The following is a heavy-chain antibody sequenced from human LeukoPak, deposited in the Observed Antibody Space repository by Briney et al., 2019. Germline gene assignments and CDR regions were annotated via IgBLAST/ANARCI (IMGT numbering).Heavy chain of an antibody. D-gene: IGHD3-22*01. Sequence: PSQTLSLTCTVSGGSISSGRYYWSWIRQPAGKGLEWIGRIYTSGSTNYNPSLKSRVTISVDTSKNQFSLKLSSVTAADTAVYYCARGGYYDSSGYYGSQSFDYWGQGTLVTVSS. CDR3: ARGGYYDSSGYYGSQSFDY. V-gene: IGHV4-61*02. J-gene: IGHJ4*02. CDR2: IYTSGST. CDR1: GGSISSGRYY.